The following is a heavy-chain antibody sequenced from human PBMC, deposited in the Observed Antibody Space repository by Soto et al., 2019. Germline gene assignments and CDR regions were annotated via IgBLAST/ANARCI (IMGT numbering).Heavy chain of an antibody. V-gene: IGHV3-7*04. Sequence: EVQLVESGGGLVQPGGSLRLSCAASGFTFSRYWMSWVRQAPGKGLEWVADIKKDASEKYYVDSVKGRFTISRDNAKNSLLLQVNSLPAVDDAVYYCARVADGDGDNSRLRHHAYWAQGTLVTVS. J-gene: IGHJ4*02. CDR1: GFTFSRYW. CDR2: IKKDASEK. D-gene: IGHD2-21*01. CDR3: ARVADGDGDNSRLRHHAY.